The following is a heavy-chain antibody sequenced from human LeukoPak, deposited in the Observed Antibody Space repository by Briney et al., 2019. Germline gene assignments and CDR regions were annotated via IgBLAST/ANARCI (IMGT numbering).Heavy chain of an antibody. CDR1: GYTHTGHY. CDR3: ARNRAVSRNWFDP. D-gene: IGHD1-14*01. CDR2: INPNSGGT. V-gene: IGHV1-2*02. J-gene: IGHJ5*02. Sequence: ASVKVSCKPSGYTHTGHYMHWVRQAPGQGLEWMGWINPNSGGTNYAQKYQGRVTMTRDTSISTAYMELSRLRSDDTAVYYCARNRAVSRNWFDPWGRGTLVTVSS.